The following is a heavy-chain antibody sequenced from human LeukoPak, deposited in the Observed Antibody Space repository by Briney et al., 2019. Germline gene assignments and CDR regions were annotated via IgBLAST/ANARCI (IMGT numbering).Heavy chain of an antibody. D-gene: IGHD3-22*01. J-gene: IGHJ3*02. CDR2: IYYSGST. CDR1: GGSIGRGSYY. V-gene: IGHV4-39*07. Sequence: PSETLSLTCSVSGGSIGRGSYYWGWIRQSPGKGLEWIGSIYYSGSTNYNPSLKSRVTISVDTSKNQFSMKLSSVTAADTAVYYCARDSSGRRDDAFDIWGQGTMVTVSS. CDR3: ARDSSGRRDDAFDI.